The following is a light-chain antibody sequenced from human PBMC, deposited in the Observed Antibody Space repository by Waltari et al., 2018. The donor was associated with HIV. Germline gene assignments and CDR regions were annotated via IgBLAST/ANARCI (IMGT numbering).Light chain of an antibody. J-gene: IGLJ2*01. CDR2: DVT. V-gene: IGLV2-8*01. CDR3: ASHAGSKDV. Sequence: QSALTQPPSASGSPGQSVTISCTGTSSDVGAYNYVSWCQQHPGKAPKLMIYDVTKRPSGVPDRFSGSKSGNTASLTVSGLQAEDEADYYCASHAGSKDVFGGGTRLTVL. CDR1: SSDVGAYNY.